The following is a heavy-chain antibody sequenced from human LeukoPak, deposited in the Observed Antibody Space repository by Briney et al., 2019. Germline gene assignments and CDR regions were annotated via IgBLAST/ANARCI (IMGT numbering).Heavy chain of an antibody. V-gene: IGHV3-23*01. CDR2: ISGSGGST. CDR3: AKDPIYDYVWGSYRPPYYFDY. CDR1: GFTFSSYA. Sequence: GGSLRLSCAASGFTFSSYAISWVRQAPGKGLEWVSAISGSGGSTYYADSVKGRFTISRDNSKNTLYLQMNSPRAEDTAVYYCAKDPIYDYVWGSYRPPYYFDYWGQGTLVTVSS. D-gene: IGHD3-16*02. J-gene: IGHJ4*02.